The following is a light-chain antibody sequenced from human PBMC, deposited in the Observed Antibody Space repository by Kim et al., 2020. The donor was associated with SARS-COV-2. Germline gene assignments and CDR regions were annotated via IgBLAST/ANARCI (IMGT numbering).Light chain of an antibody. J-gene: IGKJ2*01. CDR1: QHINGF. CDR3: QNYNSYFYI. Sequence: DVQMTQSPSTLSASVGDRVTLTCRASQHINGFVAWYQQKPGKAPQLLIYQASDLAAGVPSRFSGFGSGTEFTLTIDSLQPDDAGTYYCQNYNSYFYIFGQGTKLEIK. V-gene: IGKV1-5*03. CDR2: QAS.